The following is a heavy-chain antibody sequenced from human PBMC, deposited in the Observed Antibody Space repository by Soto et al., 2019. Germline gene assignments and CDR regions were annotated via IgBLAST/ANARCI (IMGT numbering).Heavy chain of an antibody. CDR1: GFTFSSYA. Sequence: EVQLLESGGGLVQPGGSLRLSCAASGFTFSSYAMSWVRQAPGKGLEWVSAISGSGGSTYYADSVKGRFTLSRDNSKNTLYLQMNSLRAEDTAVYYCARLRFLEWSDFDYWGQGTLVTVSS. D-gene: IGHD3-3*01. CDR2: ISGSGGST. CDR3: ARLRFLEWSDFDY. V-gene: IGHV3-23*01. J-gene: IGHJ4*02.